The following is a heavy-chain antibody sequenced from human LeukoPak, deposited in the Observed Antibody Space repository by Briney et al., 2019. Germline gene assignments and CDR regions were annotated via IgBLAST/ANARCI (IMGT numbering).Heavy chain of an antibody. CDR2: IWHDASHT. Sequence: GGSLRLSCAASGFSFSTYAMRWVRQAPGKGLEWVALIWHDASHTFYTDSVKGRFTISRDNSKNTVYLQMNSLGGEDTAVYYCAGEIFGSGSYPDYWGQGTLVTVSS. CDR3: AGEIFGSGSYPDY. D-gene: IGHD3-10*01. V-gene: IGHV3-33*01. CDR1: GFSFSTYA. J-gene: IGHJ4*02.